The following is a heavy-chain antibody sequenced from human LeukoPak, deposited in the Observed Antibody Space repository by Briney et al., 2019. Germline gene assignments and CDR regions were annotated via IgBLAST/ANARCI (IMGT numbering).Heavy chain of an antibody. Sequence: PGGCLRLSCAASGFTVSSNYMSWVRQAPGKGLEWVSVIYSGGSTYYADSVKGRFTISRDNSKNTLYLQMNSLRAEDTAVYYCASSDQYSSGYYQFDYWGQGTLVTVSS. CDR1: GFTVSSNY. D-gene: IGHD6-19*01. CDR3: ASSDQYSSGYYQFDY. V-gene: IGHV3-66*01. CDR2: IYSGGST. J-gene: IGHJ4*02.